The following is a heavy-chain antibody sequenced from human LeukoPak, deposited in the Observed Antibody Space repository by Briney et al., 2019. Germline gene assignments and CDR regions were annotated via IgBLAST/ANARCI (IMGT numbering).Heavy chain of an antibody. CDR3: ASSRLGFGELPRYYMDV. CDR1: GFTVSSNY. D-gene: IGHD3-10*01. J-gene: IGHJ6*03. Sequence: GGSLRLSCAASGFTVSSNYVSWVRQAPGKGLEWVSVIYSGGSTYYADSVKGRFTISRDNSKNTLYLQMNSLRAEDTAVYYCASSRLGFGELPRYYMDVWGKGTTVTVSS. CDR2: IYSGGST. V-gene: IGHV3-66*02.